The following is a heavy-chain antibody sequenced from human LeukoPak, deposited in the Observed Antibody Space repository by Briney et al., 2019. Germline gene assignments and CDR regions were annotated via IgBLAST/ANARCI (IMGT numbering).Heavy chain of an antibody. D-gene: IGHD3-22*01. J-gene: IGHJ4*02. Sequence: ASVKVSCKASGYTFTGYYMHWVRQAPGQGLEWMGWINPNSGGTNYAQKFQGRVTMTRDTSISTAYMELSRLRSDDTAVYYCARGWYDSSGYFNYWGQGTLVTVSS. V-gene: IGHV1-2*02. CDR3: ARGWYDSSGYFNY. CDR2: INPNSGGT. CDR1: GYTFTGYY.